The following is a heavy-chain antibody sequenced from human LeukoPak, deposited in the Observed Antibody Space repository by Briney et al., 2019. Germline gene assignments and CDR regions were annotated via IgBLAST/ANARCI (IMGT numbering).Heavy chain of an antibody. D-gene: IGHD3-9*01. CDR3: ARVLVYYMDV. Sequence: EASVKVSCKASGYTFTGYCMHWVRQAPGQGLEWMGWINPNSGGTNYAQKFQGRVTMTRDTSISTAYMELSRLRSDDTAVYYCARVLVYYMDVWGKGTTVTVSS. J-gene: IGHJ6*03. V-gene: IGHV1-2*02. CDR1: GYTFTGYC. CDR2: INPNSGGT.